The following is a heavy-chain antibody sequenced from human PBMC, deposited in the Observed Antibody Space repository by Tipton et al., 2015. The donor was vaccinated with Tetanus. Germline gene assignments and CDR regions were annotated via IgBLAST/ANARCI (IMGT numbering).Heavy chain of an antibody. CDR3: AREGLVFGPAKLSYFDL. CDR1: GFIFSDYY. CDR2: IRSRGDTI. D-gene: IGHD3/OR15-3a*01. J-gene: IGHJ4*02. V-gene: IGHV3-11*04. Sequence: SLRLSCAASGFIFSDYYMSWIRQAPGKGLEWVSYIRSRGDTIYYADSVKGRFTISRDNAKNLVFLQMNSLRPEDTAVYFCAREGLVFGPAKLSYFDLWGQGTLLAVSS.